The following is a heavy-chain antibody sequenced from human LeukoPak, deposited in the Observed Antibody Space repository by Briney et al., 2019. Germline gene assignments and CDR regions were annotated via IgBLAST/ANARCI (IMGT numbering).Heavy chain of an antibody. V-gene: IGHV3-7*01. CDR2: IKQDGSEK. Sequence: PGGSLRLSCAASGFTFSSYWMSWVRQAPGKGPEWVANIKQDGSEKYYVDSVKGRFTISRDNAKNSLYLQMNSLRAEDTAVYYCARGLTLDSSSWDSWFDPWGQGTLVTVSS. J-gene: IGHJ5*02. D-gene: IGHD6-13*01. CDR1: GFTFSSYW. CDR3: ARGLTLDSSSWDSWFDP.